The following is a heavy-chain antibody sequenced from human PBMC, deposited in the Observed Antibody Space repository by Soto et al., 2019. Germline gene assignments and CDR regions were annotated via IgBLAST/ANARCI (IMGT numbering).Heavy chain of an antibody. CDR3: VRCLGSSSYYFDY. CDR1: GFTFSSYG. J-gene: IGHJ4*02. CDR2: IWYDGSNK. D-gene: IGHD6-6*01. V-gene: IGHV3-33*01. Sequence: GGSLRLSCAASGFTFSSYGMHWVRQAPGKGLEWVAVIWYDGSNKYYADSVKGRFTISRDNSKNTLYLQMNSLRAEDTAVYYGVRCLGSSSYYFDYWGKGTLVTVAS.